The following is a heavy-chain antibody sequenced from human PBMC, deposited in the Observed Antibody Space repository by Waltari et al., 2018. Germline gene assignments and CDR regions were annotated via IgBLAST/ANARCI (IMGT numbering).Heavy chain of an antibody. CDR1: GAYISRGSTH. CDR2: IYTSGST. CDR3: ARARGGGSWIPDY. Sequence: QVQLQETGPGSAKHSHTLSHTCTVTGAYISRGSTHRSWTRRPAGTGLEWLAYIYTSGSTNYNPSRKSRVTISVDTSKNQFSLKLSSVTAADTAEYYCARARGGGSWIPDYWGQGTLVTVSS. V-gene: IGHV4-61*09. D-gene: IGHD2-15*01. J-gene: IGHJ4*02.